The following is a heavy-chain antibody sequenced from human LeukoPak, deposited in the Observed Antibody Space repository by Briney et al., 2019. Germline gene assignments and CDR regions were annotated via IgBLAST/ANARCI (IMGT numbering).Heavy chain of an antibody. V-gene: IGHV3-7*04. D-gene: IGHD2-21*02. J-gene: IGHJ4*02. CDR1: GFTFSSYW. CDR2: IKQDGSEK. CDR3: ARGLLFSSYYFDY. Sequence: PGGSLRLSCAASGFTFSSYWMSWVRQAPGKGLEWVANIKQDGSEKYYVDSVKGRFTISRDNAKNSLYLQMNSLRAEDTAVYYCARGLLFSSYYFDYWGQGTLVTVSS.